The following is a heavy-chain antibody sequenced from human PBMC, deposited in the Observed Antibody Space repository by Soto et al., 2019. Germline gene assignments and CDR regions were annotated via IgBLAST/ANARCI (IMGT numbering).Heavy chain of an antibody. V-gene: IGHV1-18*01. CDR1: GYTFNSYG. Sequence: ASVKVSCKASGYTFNSYGISWVRQDPGQGLEWMGWISAYNGNTNYAQKLQGRVTMTTDTSTSTAYMELRSLRSDDTAVYYCARDGRNGGYFDYWGQGTLVTVSS. D-gene: IGHD2-8*01. CDR3: ARDGRNGGYFDY. CDR2: ISAYNGNT. J-gene: IGHJ4*02.